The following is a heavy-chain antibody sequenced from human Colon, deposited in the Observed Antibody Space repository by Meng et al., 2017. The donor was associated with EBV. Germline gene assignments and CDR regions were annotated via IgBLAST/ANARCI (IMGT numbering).Heavy chain of an antibody. V-gene: IGHV4-34*01. D-gene: IGHD4-17*01. CDR3: ARRTTVNLRSFDS. CDR1: GGSFSGYY. J-gene: IGHJ4*02. Sequence: QVTIQQWGEGLLKPSETRSLPCAVSGGSFSGYYWSWIRQAPGKGLEWIGEINHSGSTKFNPSLESRVSISVDTSENQVSLKLTSVTAADTAVYYCARRTTVNLRSFDSWGQGTLVTVSS. CDR2: INHSGST.